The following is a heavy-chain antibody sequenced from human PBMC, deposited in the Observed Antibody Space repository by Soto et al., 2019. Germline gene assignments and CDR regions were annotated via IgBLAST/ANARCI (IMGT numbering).Heavy chain of an antibody. V-gene: IGHV3-30*18. J-gene: IGHJ4*02. CDR1: GFIFSSYA. CDR2: LSYDGSFK. CDR3: AKGHWGVDNQLPHPTGYFDY. D-gene: IGHD2-2*01. Sequence: QVQLVESGGGVVQPGRSLRLSCAASGFIFSSYAMHWVRQAPGKGLEWVAVLSYDGSFKYYADSVKGRFTISRDNSKNTLYLQMNSLRAEDTAVYYCAKGHWGVDNQLPHPTGYFDYWGQGTLVTVS.